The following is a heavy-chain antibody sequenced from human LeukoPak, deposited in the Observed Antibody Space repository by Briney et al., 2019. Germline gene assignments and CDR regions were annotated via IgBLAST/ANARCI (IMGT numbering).Heavy chain of an antibody. Sequence: KSGGSLRLSCAASGFPLSNYWMSWVRQAPGKGLEWVANIKQDGSERYYVDSVKGRFAISRDNAESSLYLQMNSLRAEDTAVYYCARYGNGAWLAHYSFDIWGQGTMVTVSS. CDR3: ARYGNGAWLAHYSFDI. CDR2: IKQDGSER. V-gene: IGHV3-7*01. D-gene: IGHD6-19*01. J-gene: IGHJ3*02. CDR1: GFPLSNYW.